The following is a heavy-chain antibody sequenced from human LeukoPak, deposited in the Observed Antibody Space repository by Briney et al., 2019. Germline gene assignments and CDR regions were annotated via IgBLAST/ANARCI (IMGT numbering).Heavy chain of an antibody. D-gene: IGHD6-13*01. CDR3: AKAYSSSWYYGMDV. J-gene: IGHJ6*02. Sequence: PGGSLRLSCAASGFTFSDYYMSWIRQAPGKGLEWVSYISSSGSTIYYADSVKGRFTISRDNAKNSLYLQMNSLRAEDTAVYYCAKAYSSSWYYGMDVWGQGTTVTSSS. V-gene: IGHV3-11*01. CDR1: GFTFSDYY. CDR2: ISSSGSTI.